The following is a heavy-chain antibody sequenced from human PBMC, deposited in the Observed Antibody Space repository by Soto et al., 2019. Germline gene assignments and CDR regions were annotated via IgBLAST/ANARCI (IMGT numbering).Heavy chain of an antibody. CDR3: SSSIFYYGMDV. V-gene: IGHV5-51*01. J-gene: IGHJ6*02. CDR1: GYSFTSYW. Sequence: GQSLKISCKGSGYSFTSYWIGWVRQIPGKGLEWMGIIYPGDSDTKYNPSFHGQVTISADKSITTPYLRWTSLKASDTAISYCSSSIFYYGMDVWAQGTTVRVSS. CDR2: IYPGDSDT.